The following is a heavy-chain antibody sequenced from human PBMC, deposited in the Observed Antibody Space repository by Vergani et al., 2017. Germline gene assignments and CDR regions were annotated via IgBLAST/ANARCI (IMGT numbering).Heavy chain of an antibody. J-gene: IGHJ3*02. CDR1: GNSFTNYW. Sequence: EVQLVQSGAEVKKPGESLRISCKGSGNSFTNYWISWVRRRPGKGLEWMGRIDPSDSYTNYSPSFQGHVPVSADKSISTAYLQWSSLKASDTAIYYCVRHARVGANNAFDIWGRGTMVTVSS. CDR3: VRHARVGANNAFDI. V-gene: IGHV5-10-1*03. D-gene: IGHD1-26*01. CDR2: IDPSDSYT.